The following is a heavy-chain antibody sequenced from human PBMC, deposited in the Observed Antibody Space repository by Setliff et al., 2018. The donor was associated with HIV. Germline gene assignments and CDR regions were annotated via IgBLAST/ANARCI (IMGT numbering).Heavy chain of an antibody. J-gene: IGHJ3*02. CDR1: SGPISNGGFY. V-gene: IGHV4-31*03. Sequence: TLSFTCTVSSGPISNGGFYWSWIRHHPGKGLEWIGYIYYSGGTYYSPSLKSRVSMSIDTFKNQFSLNLTSVTAADTAVYYFARGIYRPWGGYSAFATDAFETWGQGTLVTVSS. CDR3: ARGIYRPWGGYSAFATDAFET. D-gene: IGHD5-12*01. CDR2: IYYSGGT.